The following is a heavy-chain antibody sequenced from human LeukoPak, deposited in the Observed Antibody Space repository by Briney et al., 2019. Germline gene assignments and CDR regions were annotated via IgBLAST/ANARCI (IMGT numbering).Heavy chain of an antibody. J-gene: IGHJ4*02. CDR2: INPNSGGT. V-gene: IGHV1-2*02. D-gene: IGHD3-9*01. CDR3: ASREERYFDWLFDY. CDR1: GYTFTGYY. Sequence: GASVTVSCKASGYTFTGYYMHWVRQAPGQGLEWMGWINPNSGGTNYAQKFQGRVTMTRDTSISTAYMELSRLRSDDTAVYYCASREERYFDWLFDYWGQGTLVTVSS.